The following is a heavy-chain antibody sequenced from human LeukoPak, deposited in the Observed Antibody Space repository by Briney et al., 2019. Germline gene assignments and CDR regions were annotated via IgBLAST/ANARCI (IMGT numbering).Heavy chain of an antibody. V-gene: IGHV3-23*01. CDR3: AKRGFSATKEFDY. Sequence: GGSLRLSCAASGFTFSSYGMSWVRQAPGKGLEWVSATIGSGVNTYYADSVKGRFTISRDNSKNTLYLQMNSLGVEDTAVYYCAKRGFSATKEFDYWGQGTLVTVSS. J-gene: IGHJ4*02. CDR2: TIGSGVNT. CDR1: GFTFSSYG. D-gene: IGHD1-1*01.